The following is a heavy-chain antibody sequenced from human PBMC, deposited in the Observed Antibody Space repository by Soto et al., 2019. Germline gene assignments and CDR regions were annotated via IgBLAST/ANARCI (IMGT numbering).Heavy chain of an antibody. CDR2: INSDGSST. V-gene: IGHV3-74*01. D-gene: IGHD4-17*01. Sequence: EVQLVESGGGLVQLGGSLRLSCAASGFTFSSYWMHWVRQAPGKGLVWVSRINSDGSSTSYADSVKGRFTISRDNAKNTLYLQMNSLRAEDTAVYYCARVDDDYAYPGYDFDIWGQGTMVTVSS. CDR1: GFTFSSYW. CDR3: ARVDDDYAYPGYDFDI. J-gene: IGHJ3*02.